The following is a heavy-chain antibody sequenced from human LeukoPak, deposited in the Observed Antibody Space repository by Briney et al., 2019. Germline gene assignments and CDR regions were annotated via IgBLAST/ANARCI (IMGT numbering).Heavy chain of an antibody. CDR1: EFTVSRNY. D-gene: IGHD3-22*01. J-gene: IGHJ4*02. Sequence: GGSLRLSCTASEFTVSRNYMLWVRQAPGKGLEWVSLIFSNGDTHYADSVKGRFTISRDNSKNTLYLQMDSLRVEDTAVYYCAKARSRVTTIVVVTHAFDSWGQGTLVTVSS. CDR3: AKARSRVTTIVVVTHAFDS. CDR2: IFSNGDT. V-gene: IGHV3-53*01.